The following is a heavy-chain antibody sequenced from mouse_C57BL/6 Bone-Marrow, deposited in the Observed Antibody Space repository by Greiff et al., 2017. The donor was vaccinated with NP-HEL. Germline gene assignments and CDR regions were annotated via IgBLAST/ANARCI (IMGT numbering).Heavy chain of an antibody. CDR3: ARQAANWAWFAY. Sequence: EVQLQQSGGDLVKPGGSLKLSCAASGFTFSSYGMSWVRQTPDKRLEWVATISSGGSYTYYPDSVKGRFTISRDNAKNTLYLQMSSLKSEDTAMYYCARQAANWAWFAYWGQGTLVTVSA. D-gene: IGHD4-1*01. CDR2: ISSGGSYT. J-gene: IGHJ3*01. V-gene: IGHV5-6*01. CDR1: GFTFSSYG.